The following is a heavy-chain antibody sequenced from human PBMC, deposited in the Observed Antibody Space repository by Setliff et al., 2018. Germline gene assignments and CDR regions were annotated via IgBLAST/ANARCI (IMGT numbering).Heavy chain of an antibody. D-gene: IGHD6-6*01. CDR3: AKGRIAERPEAIDY. CDR2: INHRGFT. V-gene: IGHV4-34*01. Sequence: SETLSLTCAVYGESFDNHYWTWIRQPPGERLEWIGEINHRGFTDYKPSLKSRLTMSVDTSRNQFSLNLGSVTAADTGVYYCAKGRIAERPEAIDYWGQGTPVTVSS. CDR1: GESFDNHY. J-gene: IGHJ4*02.